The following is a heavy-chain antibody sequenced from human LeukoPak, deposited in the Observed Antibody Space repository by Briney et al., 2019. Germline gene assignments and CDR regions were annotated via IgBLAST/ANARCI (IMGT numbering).Heavy chain of an antibody. D-gene: IGHD3-22*01. J-gene: IGHJ4*02. Sequence: PSETLSLTCTVSGGSLSSSSAYWGWIRHPPGKGLEWIGSIYYSKNTYYNPSLKSRVTISADTSKNQFSLTLGSVSATDTAVYCCGRGRLRGGYDSSGEDYWGQGTLVTVSS. CDR1: GGSLSSSSAY. V-gene: IGHV4-39*02. CDR2: IYYSKNT. CDR3: GRGRLRGGYDSSGEDY.